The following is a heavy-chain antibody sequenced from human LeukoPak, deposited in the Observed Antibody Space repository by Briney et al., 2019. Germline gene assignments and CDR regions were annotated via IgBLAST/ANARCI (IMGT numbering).Heavy chain of an antibody. CDR3: ATKGGSGSYLFDY. D-gene: IGHD3-10*01. J-gene: IGHJ4*02. V-gene: IGHV3-74*01. CDR1: GFTFGSYW. CDR2: INGDGSSI. Sequence: TGGSLRLSCAASGFTFGSYWMHWVRQAPGKGLVWVSRINGDGSSIIYADSVKGRFTISRDNAKNTLYLQMNSLRVEDTAVYYCATKGGSGSYLFDYWGQGTLVTVSS.